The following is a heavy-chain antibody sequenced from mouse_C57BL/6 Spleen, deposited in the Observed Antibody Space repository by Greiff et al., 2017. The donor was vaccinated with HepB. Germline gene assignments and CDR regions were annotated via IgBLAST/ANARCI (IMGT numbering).Heavy chain of an antibody. CDR1: GFTFSDYG. D-gene: IGHD1-1*01. CDR3: ARHGSSPYWYFDV. Sequence: EVQVVESGGGLVQPGGSLKLSCAASGFTFSDYGMAWGGQAPRKGPEWVAFISNLAYSIYYADTVTGRFTISRENAKNTLYLEMSSLRSEDTAMYYCARHGSSPYWYFDVWGTGTTVTVSS. CDR2: ISNLAYSI. J-gene: IGHJ1*03. V-gene: IGHV5-15*01.